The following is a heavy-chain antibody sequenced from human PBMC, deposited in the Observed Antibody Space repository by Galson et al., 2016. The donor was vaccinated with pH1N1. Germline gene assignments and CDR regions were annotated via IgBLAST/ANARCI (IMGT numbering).Heavy chain of an antibody. CDR2: IIHSGST. J-gene: IGHJ5*01. CDR3: ARGGALTWFDS. CDR1: GFTFADYY. Sequence: LRLSCAASGFTFADYYMTWIRQAPGKGPEWIGEIIHSGSTNHNPTLKSRVTMSGDTSKNHFSLKLTSVTAADTAVYFCARGGALTWFDSWGQGVLVTVSS. V-gene: IGHV4-34*01. D-gene: IGHD3-9*01.